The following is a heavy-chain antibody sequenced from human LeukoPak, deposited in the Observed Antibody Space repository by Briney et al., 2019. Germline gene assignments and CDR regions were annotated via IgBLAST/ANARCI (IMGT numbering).Heavy chain of an antibody. V-gene: IGHV1-69*05. J-gene: IGHJ4*02. CDR2: IIPIFGTA. D-gene: IGHD6-6*01. CDR3: ARWVAYSSSSNLGFGY. CDR1: GGTFSSYA. Sequence: ASVKVSCKASGGTFSSYAISWVRQAPGQGLEWMGGIIPIFGTANYAQKFQGRVTITTDESTSTAYMELSSLRSEDTAVYYCARWVAYSSSSNLGFGYWGQGTLVTVSS.